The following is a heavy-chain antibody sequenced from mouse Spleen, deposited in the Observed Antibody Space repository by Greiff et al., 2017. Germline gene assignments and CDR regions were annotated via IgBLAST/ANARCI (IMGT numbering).Heavy chain of an antibody. J-gene: IGHJ3*01. CDR2: IDPENGDT. V-gene: IGHV14-4*01. CDR3: TDYSNYFFAY. D-gene: IGHD2-5*01. Sequence: EVQLVESGAELVRPEASVKLSCTASGFNIKDDYMHWVKQRPEQGLEWIGWIDPENGDTEYASKFQGKATITADTSSNTAYLQLSSLTSEDTAVYYCTDYSNYFFAYWGQGTLVTVSA. CDR1: GFNIKDDY.